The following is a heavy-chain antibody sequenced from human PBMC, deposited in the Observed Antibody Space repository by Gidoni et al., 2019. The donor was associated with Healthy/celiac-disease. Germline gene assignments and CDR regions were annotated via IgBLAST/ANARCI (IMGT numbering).Heavy chain of an antibody. CDR3: ARAEVPNTTVTRIRNPYVDY. V-gene: IGHV4-34*01. Sequence: QVQLQQWGAGLLKPSETLSLTCAVYGGSFSGYSWSWSRQPPWKGLEWIGEINNRGSTNYNPSHKSRVTISVDTSKNQFSLKLSSVTAADTAVYYCARAEVPNTTVTRIRNPYVDYWGQGTLVTVSS. CDR1: GGSFSGYS. J-gene: IGHJ4*02. CDR2: INNRGST. D-gene: IGHD4-17*01.